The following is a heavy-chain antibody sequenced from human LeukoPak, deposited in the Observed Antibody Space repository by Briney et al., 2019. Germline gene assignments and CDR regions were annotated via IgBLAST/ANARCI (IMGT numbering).Heavy chain of an antibody. V-gene: IGHV3-30*02. CDR1: GFTFTTYG. CDR3: AKDQGYSQDY. CDR2: IGYDESNK. Sequence: PGGSLRLSCAASGFTFTTYGIHWVRQAPGKGLEWVAFIGYDESNKYYADSAKGRFTISRENSKNTLYLQMNSLRAEDTGVYYCAKDQGYSQDYWGQGTLVTVSS. D-gene: IGHD5-18*01. J-gene: IGHJ4*02.